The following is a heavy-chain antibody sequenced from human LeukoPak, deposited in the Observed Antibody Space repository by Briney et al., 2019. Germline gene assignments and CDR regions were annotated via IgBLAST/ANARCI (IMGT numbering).Heavy chain of an antibody. CDR2: ISSNGGST. V-gene: IGHV3-64*01. Sequence: GRTLRLSCAASGFTFSSYAMHWVRRAPGKRLEYVSAISSNGGSTYYANSVKGRFTISRDNSKNTLYLQMGSLRAEDMAVYYCAREGLVYSSSSWFDPWGQGTLVTVSS. D-gene: IGHD6-13*01. J-gene: IGHJ5*02. CDR1: GFTFSSYA. CDR3: AREGLVYSSSSWFDP.